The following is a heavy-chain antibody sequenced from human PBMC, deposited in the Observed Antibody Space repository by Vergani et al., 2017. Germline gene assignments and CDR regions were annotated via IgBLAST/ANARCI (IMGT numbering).Heavy chain of an antibody. D-gene: IGHD6-19*01. CDR1: GGSFSGYY. Sequence: QVQLQQWGAGLLKPSETLSLTCAVYGGSFSGYYWSWIRQPPGKGLEWIGEINHSGSTNYNPSLKSRVTISVDTSKNQVSLKLSSVTAADTAVYYCARGTAVAANDPYFDYWGQATLVTVSS. J-gene: IGHJ4*02. V-gene: IGHV4-34*01. CDR2: INHSGST. CDR3: ARGTAVAANDPYFDY.